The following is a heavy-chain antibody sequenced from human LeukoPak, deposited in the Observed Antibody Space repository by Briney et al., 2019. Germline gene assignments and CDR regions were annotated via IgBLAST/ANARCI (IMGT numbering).Heavy chain of an antibody. CDR2: ISYDGSNK. J-gene: IGHJ6*02. V-gene: IGHV3-30*03. CDR1: GFTFSSYG. D-gene: IGHD4-11*01. Sequence: GGSLRLSCAASGFTFSSYGMHWVRQAPGKGLEWVAVISYDGSNKYYADSVKGRFTISRDNSKNTLYLQMNSLRAEDTAVYYCARDSTYSNYVVYYYYGMDVWGQGTTVTVSS. CDR3: ARDSTYSNYVVYYYYGMDV.